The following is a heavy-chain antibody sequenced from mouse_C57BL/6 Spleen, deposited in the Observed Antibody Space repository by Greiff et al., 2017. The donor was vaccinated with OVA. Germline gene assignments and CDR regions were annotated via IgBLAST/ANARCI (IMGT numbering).Heavy chain of an antibody. D-gene: IGHD2-4*01. V-gene: IGHV1-55*01. CDR1: GYTFTSYW. J-gene: IGHJ4*01. CDR3: ARGGYDYDGDYYAMDY. Sequence: QVQLQQPGAELVKPGASVKMSCKASGYTFTSYWITWVKQRPGQGLEWIGDIYPGSGSTNYNEKFKSKATLTVDTSSSTAYMQLSSLTSEDSAVYYCARGGYDYDGDYYAMDYWGQGTSVTVSS. CDR2: IYPGSGST.